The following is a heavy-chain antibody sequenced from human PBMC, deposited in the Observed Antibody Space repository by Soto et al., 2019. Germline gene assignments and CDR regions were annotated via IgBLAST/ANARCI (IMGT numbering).Heavy chain of an antibody. CDR2: ISGVNSDV. CDR1: GFTLSSYN. D-gene: IGHD6-19*01. J-gene: IGHJ4*02. CDR3: TRDRPPHNTGWPIFEY. Sequence: EVQLMESGGGLVQHGGSLRLSCAASGFTLSSYNMNWVRQAPGKGLEWVSFISGVNSDVFYADSVKGRFTISRDNAKNALYLQMNSLRDEDTAVYYCTRDRPPHNTGWPIFEYWGQGTLVTVSS. V-gene: IGHV3-48*02.